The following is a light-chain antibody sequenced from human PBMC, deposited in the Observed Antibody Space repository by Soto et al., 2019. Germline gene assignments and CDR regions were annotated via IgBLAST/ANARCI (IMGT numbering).Light chain of an antibody. CDR1: SSEGGGYNY. Sequence: QAVLTQPASGSGSPGQSITISFTGTSSEGGGYNYVSWYQHHPGKAPKLMIYDVSNRPSGVSNRFSGSKSGNTASLTISGLQPEDEADYYCSSYTTSNTRQIVFGTGTKVTVL. V-gene: IGLV2-14*03. CDR2: DVS. CDR3: SSYTTSNTRQIV. J-gene: IGLJ1*01.